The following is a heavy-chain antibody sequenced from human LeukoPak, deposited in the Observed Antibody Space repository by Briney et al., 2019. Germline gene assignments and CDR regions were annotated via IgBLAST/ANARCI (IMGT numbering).Heavy chain of an antibody. V-gene: IGHV4-34*01. CDR3: ARGNYYDSRRFDY. D-gene: IGHD3-22*01. CDR1: GGSISSSY. J-gene: IGHJ4*02. CDR2: INHSGST. Sequence: SETLSLTCIVSGGSISSSYWSWIRQPPGKGLEWIGEINHSGSTNYNPSLKSRVTISVDTSKNQFSLKLSSVTAADTAVYYCARGNYYDSRRFDYWGQGTLVTVSS.